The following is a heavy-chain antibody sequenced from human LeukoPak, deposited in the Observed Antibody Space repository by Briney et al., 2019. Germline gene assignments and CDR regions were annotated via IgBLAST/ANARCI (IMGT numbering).Heavy chain of an antibody. J-gene: IGHJ6*04. V-gene: IGHV3-23*01. CDR2: ISGSGGST. D-gene: IGHD3-10*02. Sequence: GGSLRLSCAASEFSVGSNYMTWVRQAPGKGLQWVSGISGSGGSTYYADSVKGRFTISRDNFKNTLYLQMNSLRAEDTAVYYCAELGITMIGGVWGKGTTVTISS. CDR3: AELGITMIGGV. CDR1: EFSVGSNY.